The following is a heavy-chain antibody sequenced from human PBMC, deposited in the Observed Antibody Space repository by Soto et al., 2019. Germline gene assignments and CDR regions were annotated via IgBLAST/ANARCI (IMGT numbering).Heavy chain of an antibody. CDR2: IYYSGST. J-gene: IGHJ6*02. D-gene: IGHD6-19*01. CDR3: ASEIAIAVAGTVYYYYGMDV. Sequence: SETLSLTCTGSGGSISSSSYYWGWIREPPGKGLEWIGSIYYSGSTYYNPSLKSRVTISVDTSKNQFSLKLSSVTAADTAVYYCASEIAIAVAGTVYYYYGMDVWGQGTTVT. V-gene: IGHV4-39*01. CDR1: GGSISSSSYY.